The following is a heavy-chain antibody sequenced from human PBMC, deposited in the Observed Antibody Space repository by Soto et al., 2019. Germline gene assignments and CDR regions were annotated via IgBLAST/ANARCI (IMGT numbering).Heavy chain of an antibody. Sequence: QVQLVQSGAEVKKPGASVKVSCKASGYTFTSYGISWVRQAPGQGLEWMGWISAYNGNTNYAQKLQGRVTMTTDTSTSTAYIELRSLRSDDTAVYYCARAPYSSRLVLAFAYCYNYRVDLLGQGTTVTVSS. CDR1: GYTFTSYG. V-gene: IGHV1-18*01. CDR2: ISAYNGNT. CDR3: ARAPYSSRLVLAFAYCYNYRVDL. J-gene: IGHJ6*02. D-gene: IGHD6-13*01.